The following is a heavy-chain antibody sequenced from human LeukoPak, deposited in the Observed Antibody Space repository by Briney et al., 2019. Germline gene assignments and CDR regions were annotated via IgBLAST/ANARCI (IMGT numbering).Heavy chain of an antibody. Sequence: ASVKVSCKASGYTFTGYYMHWVRQAPGQGLEWMGWINPNSGGTNYAQKFQGRVTMTRDTSISTAHMELSRLRSEDTAVYYCARRLLYSGYDHWGQGTLVTVSS. D-gene: IGHD5-12*01. CDR1: GYTFTGYY. CDR2: INPNSGGT. V-gene: IGHV1-2*02. J-gene: IGHJ5*02. CDR3: ARRLLYSGYDH.